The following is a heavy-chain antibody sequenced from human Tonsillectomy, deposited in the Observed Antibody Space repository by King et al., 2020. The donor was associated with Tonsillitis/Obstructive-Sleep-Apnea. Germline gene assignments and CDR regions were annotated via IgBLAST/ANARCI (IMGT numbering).Heavy chain of an antibody. CDR1: GFTVSSDY. Sequence: VQLVESGGGLIQPGGSLRLACAASGFTVSSDYMSWVRQAPGKGLEWVSVIYSNGTTYYPDSVKGRFTISRDNSKNTLYLQMNSLRAEDTAVYYCARMNLAVDWGQGTLVTVSS. CDR3: ARMNLAVD. D-gene: IGHD6-19*01. V-gene: IGHV3-53*01. J-gene: IGHJ4*02. CDR2: IYSNGTT.